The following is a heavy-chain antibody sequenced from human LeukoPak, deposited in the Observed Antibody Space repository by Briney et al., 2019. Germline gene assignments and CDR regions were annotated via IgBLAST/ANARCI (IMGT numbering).Heavy chain of an antibody. CDR2: INANSGGT. V-gene: IGHV1-2*02. D-gene: IGHD6-19*01. J-gene: IGHJ6*02. CDR1: GYTFTGYY. Sequence: ASVKVSCKASGYTFTGYYMCTGRPAPRQGLEWRGWINANSGGTNYATKFQGKDTMTTDTSISTAHTELSRLSSDDTAVYYCARTAPSGYSSGWFTSYYYYGMDAWGQGTPVTVSS. CDR3: ARTAPSGYSSGWFTSYYYYGMDA.